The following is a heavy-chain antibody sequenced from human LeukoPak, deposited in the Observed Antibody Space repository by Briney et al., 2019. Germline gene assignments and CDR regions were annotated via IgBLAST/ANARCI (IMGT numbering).Heavy chain of an antibody. Sequence: GGSLRLSCVASGFTFSSYGMHWVRQAPGKGLEWVAFIRYDGSNKYYADSVKGRFTISRDNSKNTLYLQMNSLRAEDTAVYYCAKTHYDFWSGYFIDYWGQGTLVTVSS. CDR2: IRYDGSNK. CDR1: GFTFSSYG. CDR3: AKTHYDFWSGYFIDY. D-gene: IGHD3-3*01. J-gene: IGHJ4*02. V-gene: IGHV3-30*02.